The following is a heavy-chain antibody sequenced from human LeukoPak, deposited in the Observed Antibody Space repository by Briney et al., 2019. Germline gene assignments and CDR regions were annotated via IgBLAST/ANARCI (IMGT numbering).Heavy chain of an antibody. CDR2: IIPIFGTA. CDR1: GGTFSSYA. D-gene: IGHD1-14*01. V-gene: IGHV1-69*05. CDR3: AREESLNRDGDYYFYMDG. J-gene: IGHJ6*03. Sequence: ASVKVSCKASGGTFSSYAISWVRQAPGQGLEWMGGIIPIFGTANYAQKFQGRVTVTTDESTGTAYMELNRLRSEDTAGYYCAREESLNRDGDYYFYMDGWGKGTTVTGSS.